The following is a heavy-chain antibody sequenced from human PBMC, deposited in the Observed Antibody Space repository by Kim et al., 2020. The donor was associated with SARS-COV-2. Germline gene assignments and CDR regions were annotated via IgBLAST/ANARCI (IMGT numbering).Heavy chain of an antibody. Sequence: SVKVSCKASGGTFSSYGISWVRQAPGQGLEWMGRIIPSLDVPNYAQEFQGRLTIIADTSTSTVYLDLGSLTSDDTAVYYCARDIYGDYNGVDYRGQGT. J-gene: IGHJ4*02. V-gene: IGHV1-69*04. CDR2: IIPSLDVP. CDR1: GGTFSSYG. D-gene: IGHD4-17*01. CDR3: ARDIYGDYNGVDY.